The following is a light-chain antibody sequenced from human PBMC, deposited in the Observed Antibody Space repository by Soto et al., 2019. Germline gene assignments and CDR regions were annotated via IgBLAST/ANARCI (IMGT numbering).Light chain of an antibody. CDR3: SSYTSSSTDVV. J-gene: IGLJ2*01. Sequence: QPVLTQPASVSVSPGQSITISCTGTSSDVGGYNYVSWYQQHPGKAPKLMIYDVSNRPSGVSNRFSGSKSGNTASLTISGLQAEDEADYYCSSYTSSSTDVVFGGGTKLTVL. V-gene: IGLV2-14*01. CDR2: DVS. CDR1: SSDVGGYNY.